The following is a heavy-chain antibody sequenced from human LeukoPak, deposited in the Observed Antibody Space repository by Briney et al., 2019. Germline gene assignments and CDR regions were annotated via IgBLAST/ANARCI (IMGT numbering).Heavy chain of an antibody. CDR2: FDPEDGET. V-gene: IGHV1-24*01. J-gene: IGHJ4*02. D-gene: IGHD1-26*01. Sequence: ASVKVSCKVSGYTLTELSMHWVRQAPGKGLEWMGGFDPEDGETIYAQKLQGRVTMTEDTSTDTAYMELSSLRSEDTAVYYCATPRRGGSYWAKVDFDYWGQGTLVTVSS. CDR1: GYTLTELS. CDR3: ATPRRGGSYWAKVDFDY.